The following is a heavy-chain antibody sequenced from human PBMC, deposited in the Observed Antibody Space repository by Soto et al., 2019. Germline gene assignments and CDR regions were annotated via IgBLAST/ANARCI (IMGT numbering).Heavy chain of an antibody. V-gene: IGHV1-2*02. J-gene: IGHJ6*02. D-gene: IGHD4-4*01. CDR2: INPNSGGT. CDR3: ERDCLQYQKNYYYGMDV. CDR1: GYTGTSHG. Sequence: ASVKFSCQAAGYTGTSHGIRSVQRAPGQALEWMGWINPNSGGTNYAQKFQGRVTMTRDTSISTAYMELSRLRSDDTAVYYCERDCLQYQKNYYYGMDVWAQGTRVTVSS.